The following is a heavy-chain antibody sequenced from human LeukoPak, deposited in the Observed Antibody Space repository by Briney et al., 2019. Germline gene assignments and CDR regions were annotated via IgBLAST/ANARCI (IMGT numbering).Heavy chain of an antibody. CDR2: VYSDGSST. CDR3: ASSAPYDFWSGYPPIYYYYGMDV. Sequence: GGSLRLSCAASGFTFSSYWMHWVRQAPGKGLVWVSRVYSDGSSTNYADSVKGRFTISRDNAKNTLYLQMNSLRAEDTAVYYCASSAPYDFWSGYPPIYYYYGMDVWGQGTTVTVSS. J-gene: IGHJ6*02. CDR1: GFTFSSYW. D-gene: IGHD3-3*01. V-gene: IGHV3-74*01.